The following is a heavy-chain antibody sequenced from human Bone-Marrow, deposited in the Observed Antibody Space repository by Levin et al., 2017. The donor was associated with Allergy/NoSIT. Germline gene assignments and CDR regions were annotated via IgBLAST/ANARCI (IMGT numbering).Heavy chain of an antibody. CDR2: ISGSGSTT. CDR3: AKGPISRKWLPNWIFDD. Sequence: SGGSLRLSCAASGFTFSSYALSWVRQAPGKGLEWVSGISGSGSTTSYEDSVKGRFTISRDNSKKTLDLQMNSLRVEDTAVYYCAKGPISRKWLPNWIFDDWGQGTLVAVS. D-gene: IGHD6-19*01. V-gene: IGHV3-23*01. J-gene: IGHJ4*02. CDR1: GFTFSSYA.